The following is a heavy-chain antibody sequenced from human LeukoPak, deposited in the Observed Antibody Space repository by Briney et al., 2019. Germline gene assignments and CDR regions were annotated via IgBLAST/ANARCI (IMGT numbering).Heavy chain of an antibody. J-gene: IGHJ6*02. CDR3: ARSIRPAVTMVRGAPDV. Sequence: SETLSLTCTVSGGSISSSSYYWGWIRQPPGKGLEWIGSIYYSGSTYYNPSLKSRVTISVDTSKNQFSLKLSSVTAADTAVYYCARSIRPAVTMVRGAPDVWGQGTTVTVSS. CDR1: GGSISSSSYY. D-gene: IGHD3-10*01. V-gene: IGHV4-39*07. CDR2: IYYSGST.